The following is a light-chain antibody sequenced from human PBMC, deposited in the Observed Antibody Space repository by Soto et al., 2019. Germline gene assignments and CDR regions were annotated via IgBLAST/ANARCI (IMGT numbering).Light chain of an antibody. V-gene: IGKV3-20*01. CDR1: QSVDSRF. CDR2: TTS. J-gene: IGKJ2*01. CDR3: QRYGGSRYMYT. Sequence: DIVLTQSPGTLSLSPGERATLSCRTSQSVDSRFLGWYQKTPGQPPRLLNYTTSTRAAGSPDRFSGSGSGTGFTLTISRLEPEDFAVYYCQRYGGSRYMYTFGQGTKLEIK.